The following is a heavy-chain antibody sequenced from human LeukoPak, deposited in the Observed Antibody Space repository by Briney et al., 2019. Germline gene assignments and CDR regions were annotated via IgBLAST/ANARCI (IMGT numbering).Heavy chain of an antibody. CDR3: AREYYDSSGYYSKGYPQLDY. CDR1: GFTFSSYE. Sequence: GGSLRLSCAASGFTFSSYEMNWVRQAPGKGLEWVANIKQDGSEKYYVDSVKGRFTISRDNAKNSLYLQMNSLRAEDTAVYYCAREYYDSSGYYSKGYPQLDYWGQGTLVTVSS. CDR2: IKQDGSEK. V-gene: IGHV3-7*01. D-gene: IGHD3-22*01. J-gene: IGHJ4*02.